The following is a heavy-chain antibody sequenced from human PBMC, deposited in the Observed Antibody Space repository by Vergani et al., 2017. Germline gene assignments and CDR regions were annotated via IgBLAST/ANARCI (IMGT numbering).Heavy chain of an antibody. V-gene: IGHV5-51*01. CDR1: GYSFTSYW. D-gene: IGHD2-15*01. J-gene: IGHJ6*02. CDR3: ARHRGWGLVVVAATPWYYYYGMDF. Sequence: EVQLVQSGAEVKTPGESLKISCKGSGYSFTSYWIGWVRQMPGKGLEWTGIIYPGDSDTRYSPSFQGQVTISADKSISTAYLQCSRLKASDTAMYYCARHRGWGLVVVAATPWYYYYGMDFWDQGTTVTVSS. CDR2: IYPGDSDT.